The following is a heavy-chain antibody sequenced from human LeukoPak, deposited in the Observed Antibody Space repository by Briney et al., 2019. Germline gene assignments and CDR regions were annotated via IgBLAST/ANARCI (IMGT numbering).Heavy chain of an antibody. J-gene: IGHJ4*02. V-gene: IGHV3-66*01. CDR1: GFTVSSNF. Sequence: GGSLRLPCAASGFTVSSNFMSWVRQAPGKGLEWVSIIYSGGSTYYADSVKGRFTISRDNSKNTLFLQMNSLRDEDTAVYYCASRANWGAIDYWGQGTLVTVSS. D-gene: IGHD7-27*01. CDR3: ASRANWGAIDY. CDR2: IYSGGST.